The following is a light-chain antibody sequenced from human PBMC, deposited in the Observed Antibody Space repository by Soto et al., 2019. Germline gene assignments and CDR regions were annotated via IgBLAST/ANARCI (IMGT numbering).Light chain of an antibody. V-gene: IGLV2-8*01. CDR3: SSFAGGGNPVL. J-gene: IGLJ2*01. CDR2: EVT. Sequence: QSALTQPPSASGSLGQSVTISCTGTSSDVGGYNYVSRHQQHPGKAPKVMIYEVTKRPPGVPDRFSGSKSGNTASLTVSGRQAEDEADYYCSSFAGGGNPVLLGGGTKLTVL. CDR1: SSDVGGYNY.